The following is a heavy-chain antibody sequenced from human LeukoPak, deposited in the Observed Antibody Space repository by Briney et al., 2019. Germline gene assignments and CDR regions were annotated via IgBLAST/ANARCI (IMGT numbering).Heavy chain of an antibody. J-gene: IGHJ4*02. Sequence: GGSLRLSCAASGFTFSNFAMNWVRRAPGQGLEWVSTISGSGAGKYYADSVKGQFTISRDNSKNTLFLQMSGLSADDTALYYCAKGRLQEGTVFRGVITPVDYWGQGTLVTVTS. CDR3: AKGRLQEGTVFRGVITPVDY. CDR2: ISGSGAGK. V-gene: IGHV3-23*01. D-gene: IGHD3-10*01. CDR1: GFTFSNFA.